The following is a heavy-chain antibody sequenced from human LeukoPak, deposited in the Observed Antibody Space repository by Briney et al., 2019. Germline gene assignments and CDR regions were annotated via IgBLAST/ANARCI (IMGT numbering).Heavy chain of an antibody. CDR3: ARGYSSSWIDY. D-gene: IGHD6-13*01. V-gene: IGHV4-59*08. CDR2: IYYSGST. CDR1: GGSISSYY. J-gene: IGHJ4*02. Sequence: SETLSLTCTVSGGSISSYYWSWLRQPPGKGLEWIGYIYYSGSTNYNPSLKSRVTISVDTSKNQFSLKLSSVTAADTAVYYCARGYSSSWIDYWGQGTLVTVSS.